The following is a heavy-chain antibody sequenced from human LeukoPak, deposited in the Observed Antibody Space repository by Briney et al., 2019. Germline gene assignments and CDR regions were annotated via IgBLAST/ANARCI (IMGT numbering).Heavy chain of an antibody. V-gene: IGHV4-34*01. D-gene: IGHD5-18*01. Sequence: KPGGSLRLSCAASGFTFSSYAMSWIRQPPGKGLEWIGEINRSGSTNYNPSLKSRVTISVDTSKNQFSLKLSSVTAADTAVYYCARGSERTWIQLWLPYPYYFDYWGQGTLVTVSS. CDR1: GFTFSSYA. CDR2: INRSGST. J-gene: IGHJ4*02. CDR3: ARGSERTWIQLWLPYPYYFDY.